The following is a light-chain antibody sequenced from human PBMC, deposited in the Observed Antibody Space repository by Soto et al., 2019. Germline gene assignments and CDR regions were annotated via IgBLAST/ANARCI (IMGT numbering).Light chain of an antibody. CDR2: GAS. V-gene: IGKV3-15*01. CDR3: QQFGSSPWT. J-gene: IGKJ1*01. CDR1: QSVDNN. Sequence: ETVLTQSPATLSVSPGERSTLSWKASQSVDNNLAWYQQKPGQAPRLLIYGASTRATGIPARFSGSRSGTEFTLTISRVEPEDFAVYYCQQFGSSPWTFGQGTKVDI.